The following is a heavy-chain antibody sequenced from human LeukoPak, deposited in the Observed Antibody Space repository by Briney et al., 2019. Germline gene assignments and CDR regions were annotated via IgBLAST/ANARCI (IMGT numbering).Heavy chain of an antibody. CDR1: GYTFTSYG. J-gene: IGHJ5*02. CDR2: ISAYNGNT. D-gene: IGHD3-22*01. CDR3: ARVYYYDSSGHNWFDP. V-gene: IGHV1-18*01. Sequence: GASVKVSCKASGYTFTSYGISWVRQAPGQGLEWMGWISAYNGNTNYAQKPQGRVTMTTDTSTSTAYMELRSLRSDDTAVYYCARVYYYDSSGHNWFDPWGQGTLVTVSS.